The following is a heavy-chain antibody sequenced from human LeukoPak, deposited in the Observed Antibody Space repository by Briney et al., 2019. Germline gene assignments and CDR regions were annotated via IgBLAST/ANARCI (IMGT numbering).Heavy chain of an antibody. CDR1: GGSISSYY. CDR3: ASRSGRNYYGMDV. Sequence: SETLSLTCTVSGGSISSYYWNWIRQPPGKGLEWIGYTYYSGRTNYNPSLKSQVTISVDTSKEQFSLKLSSVTAADTAVYYCASRSGRNYYGMDVWGQGTTVTVSS. J-gene: IGHJ6*02. CDR2: TYYSGRT. V-gene: IGHV4-59*01. D-gene: IGHD3-10*01.